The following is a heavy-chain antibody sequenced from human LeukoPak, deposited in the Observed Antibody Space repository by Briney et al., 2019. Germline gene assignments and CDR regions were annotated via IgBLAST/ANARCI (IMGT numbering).Heavy chain of an antibody. Sequence: GGSLRLSCKPSGFAFGDYAMSWVRQAPGKGLEWVGFIRSKAFGATTDYAASVKGRFTVSRDDSKSIAYLQMNSLKTDDTAVYYCARDCSGASCYEEMDYWGQGTLVTVSS. CDR3: ARDCSGASCYEEMDY. V-gene: IGHV3-49*04. CDR2: IRSKAFGATT. CDR1: GFAFGDYA. J-gene: IGHJ4*02. D-gene: IGHD2-15*01.